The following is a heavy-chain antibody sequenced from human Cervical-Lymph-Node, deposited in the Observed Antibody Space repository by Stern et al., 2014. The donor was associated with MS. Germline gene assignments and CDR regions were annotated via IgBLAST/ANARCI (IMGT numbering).Heavy chain of an antibody. CDR1: GGSITNYY. Sequence: QVQLQESGPGLVKPSETLSLTCTVSGGSITNYYWSWIRQPPGKGLEWIGYIYYSGSTNYNPSLKSRVTISVDTSKNQFSLKLSSVTAADTAVYYCASGVRIAAAGTNGFDYWGQGTLVTVSS. J-gene: IGHJ4*02. D-gene: IGHD6-13*01. CDR3: ASGVRIAAAGTNGFDY. CDR2: IYYSGST. V-gene: IGHV4-59*12.